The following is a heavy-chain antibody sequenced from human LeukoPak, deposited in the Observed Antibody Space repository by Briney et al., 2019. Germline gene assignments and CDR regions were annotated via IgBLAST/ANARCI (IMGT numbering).Heavy chain of an antibody. CDR3: ARGLGRYYYYGMDV. CDR1: GGSISRYY. V-gene: IGHV4-59*01. CDR2: IYYSGST. J-gene: IGHJ6*02. D-gene: IGHD5-12*01. Sequence: PSETLSLTCTVSGGSISRYYWSWVRQTPGKGVEWIGYIYYSGSTKYKPSLRRRVTISVETSKNQFSLKLSSVTAADTAVYYCARGLGRYYYYGMDVWGQGTTVTVSS.